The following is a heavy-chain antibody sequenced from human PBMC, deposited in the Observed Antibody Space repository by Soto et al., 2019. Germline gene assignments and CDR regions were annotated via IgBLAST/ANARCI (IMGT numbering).Heavy chain of an antibody. V-gene: IGHV3-23*01. CDR1: VFAFRNYA. CDR3: AKRMTTLTPYYYYYNMGV. J-gene: IGHJ6*01. CDR2: ISGSGDST. Sequence: PWGSLPLSCVSSVFAFRNYAMSWVRQAPGKGLEWVSTISGSGDSTFYSDSVKGRCSISRDNSKNTLSLQLNRLRADDTAVYYCAKRMTTLTPYYYYYNMGVWGQGTTVTVSS.